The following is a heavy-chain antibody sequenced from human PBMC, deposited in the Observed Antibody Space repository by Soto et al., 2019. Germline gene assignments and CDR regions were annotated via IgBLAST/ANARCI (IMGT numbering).Heavy chain of an antibody. D-gene: IGHD1-26*01. Sequence: QVQLVESGGGVVQPGRSLRLSCAASGFTFSTYGMHWVRQAPGKGLEWVSIISSDATSQYYADSVKGRFTISRDNSKNSLYLQMDSLRTEDTAIYYCVKEMPPDWSYAHWGHGTRVTVSS. CDR2: ISSDATSQ. J-gene: IGHJ4*01. CDR1: GFTFSTYG. V-gene: IGHV3-30*18. CDR3: VKEMPPDWSYAH.